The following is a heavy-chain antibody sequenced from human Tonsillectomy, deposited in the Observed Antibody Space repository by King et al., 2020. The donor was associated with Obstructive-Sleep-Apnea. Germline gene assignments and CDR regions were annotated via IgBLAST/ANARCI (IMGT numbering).Heavy chain of an antibody. D-gene: IGHD3-10*01. CDR3: ARASSQTYSSGSGSYLY. V-gene: IGHV1-8*01. CDR2: MNPNSGNT. Sequence: VQLVESGAEVKKPGASVTVSCKASGYTFTSYEINWVRQATGQGLEWMGWMNPNSGNTGYAQKFQGRGTRTRNTSISTAYMELRSLRSKDTAVYYCARASSQTYSSGSGSYLYWGQGTLVTVSS. CDR1: GYTFTSYE. J-gene: IGHJ4*02.